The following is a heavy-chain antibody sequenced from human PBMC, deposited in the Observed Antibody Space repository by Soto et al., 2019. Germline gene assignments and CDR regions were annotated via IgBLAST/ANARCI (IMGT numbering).Heavy chain of an antibody. CDR3: TMLGGWSGGSSGMDV. V-gene: IGHV3-72*01. J-gene: IGHJ6*02. Sequence: EVQLVESGGGLVQPGGSLRLSCAASGLIFSDYHMDWVLQAPGKGLEWVGRIRRKANSYTTEYAASVNGGFTISRDDSNNSLYLQMNSLKSEDTAVYYCTMLGGWSGGSSGMDVWGQGTTVTVSS. CDR1: GLIFSDYH. CDR2: IRRKANSYTT. D-gene: IGHD6-19*01.